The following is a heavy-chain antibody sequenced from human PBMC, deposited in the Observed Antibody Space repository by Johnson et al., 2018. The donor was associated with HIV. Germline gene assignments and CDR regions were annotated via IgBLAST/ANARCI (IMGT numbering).Heavy chain of an antibody. CDR2: IYSGGST. CDR1: GFTVSSNY. Sequence: VQLVESGGGLVQPGRSLRLSCAASGFTVSSNYMSWVRQAPGKGLEWVSVIYSGGSTYYADSVKGRFTISRDNSKNTLYLQMNSLKTEDTAVYYCAKDSSYGTGWLSAFDIWGHGTMVTVSS. V-gene: IGHV3-66*01. CDR3: AKDSSYGTGWLSAFDI. D-gene: IGHD6-19*01. J-gene: IGHJ3*02.